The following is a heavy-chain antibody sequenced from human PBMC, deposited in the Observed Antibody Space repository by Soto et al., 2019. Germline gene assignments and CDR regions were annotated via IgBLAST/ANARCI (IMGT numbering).Heavy chain of an antibody. D-gene: IGHD5-12*01. CDR2: IIPILGIA. CDR1: GGTFSSYT. CDR3: ARASGDGYIWVHHYYSCIDV. Sequence: GASVKVSCKASGGTFSSYTISWVRQAPGQGLEWMGRIIPILGIANYAQKFQGRVTITADKSTSTAYMELSSLRSEDTAVYYCARASGDGYIWVHHYYSCIDVWGQGTTVTGS. V-gene: IGHV1-69*02. J-gene: IGHJ6*02.